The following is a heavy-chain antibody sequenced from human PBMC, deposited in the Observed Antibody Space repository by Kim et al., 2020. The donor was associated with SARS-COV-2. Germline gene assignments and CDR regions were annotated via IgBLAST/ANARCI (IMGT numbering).Heavy chain of an antibody. J-gene: IGHJ1*01. CDR2: INAGNGNT. V-gene: IGHV1-3*01. D-gene: IGHD3-3*01. CDR3: ARGDYDFSTAEYFQH. CDR1: GYTFTSYA. Sequence: ASVKVSCKASGYTFTSYAMHWVRQAPGQRLEWMGWINAGNGNTKYSQKFQGRVTITRDTSASTAYMELSSLRSEDTAVYYCARGDYDFSTAEYFQHWGQGTLVTVSS.